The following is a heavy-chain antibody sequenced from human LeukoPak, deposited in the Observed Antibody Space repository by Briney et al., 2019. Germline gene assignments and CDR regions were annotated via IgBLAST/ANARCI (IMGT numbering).Heavy chain of an antibody. V-gene: IGHV3-21*01. CDR2: ISSSSSYI. D-gene: IGHD2-15*01. J-gene: IGHJ6*02. Sequence: GGSLRLYCEASGFTFSSYSMNWVRQAPGKGLEWVSSISSSSSYIYYADSVKGRFTISRDNAKNSLYLQMNSLRAEDTAVYYCARDPTGYCSGGSCYSTYYYYGMDVWGQGTTVTVSS. CDR1: GFTFSSYS. CDR3: ARDPTGYCSGGSCYSTYYYYGMDV.